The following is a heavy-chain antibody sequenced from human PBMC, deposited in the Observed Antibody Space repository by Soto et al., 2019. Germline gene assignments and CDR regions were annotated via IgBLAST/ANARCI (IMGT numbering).Heavy chain of an antibody. CDR1: GGSISIYY. Sequence: PAETLSLTCTVSGGSISIYYWSWIRQPPGKGLEWIGYIYYSGSTNYNPSLKSRVTISVDTSKNQFSLKLSSVTAADTAVYYCARVRRIDDSSGYYYYYYGMDVWGQGTTVTVSS. J-gene: IGHJ6*02. CDR2: IYYSGST. D-gene: IGHD3-22*01. CDR3: ARVRRIDDSSGYYYYYYGMDV. V-gene: IGHV4-59*01.